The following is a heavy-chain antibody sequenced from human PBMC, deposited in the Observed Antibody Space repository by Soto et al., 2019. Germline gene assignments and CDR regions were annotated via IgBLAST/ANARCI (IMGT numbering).Heavy chain of an antibody. CDR2: INPSGGST. Sequence: ASVKVSCKASGYTFTSYYMHWVRRAPGQGLEWMGIINPSGGSTSYAQKFQGRVTMTRDTSTSTVYMELSSLRSEDTAVYYCAREYNWNYAAFDIWGQGTMVTVSS. CDR3: AREYNWNYAAFDI. D-gene: IGHD1-7*01. CDR1: GYTFTSYY. J-gene: IGHJ3*02. V-gene: IGHV1-46*01.